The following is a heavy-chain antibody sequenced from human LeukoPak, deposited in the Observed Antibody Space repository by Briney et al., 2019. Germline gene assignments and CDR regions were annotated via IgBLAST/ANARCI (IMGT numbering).Heavy chain of an antibody. CDR3: ARGIYGGNSYFDY. D-gene: IGHD4-23*01. V-gene: IGHV3-30-3*01. CDR2: ISYDGSHK. Sequence: GGSLRLSCAASGFALSSYAMHWVRQAPGKGLEWVAGISYDGSHKYYADSVKGRFSIYRDNTKNTLYLQMNSLRAEDTAVYYCARGIYGGNSYFDYWGQGTLVTASS. CDR1: GFALSSYA. J-gene: IGHJ4*02.